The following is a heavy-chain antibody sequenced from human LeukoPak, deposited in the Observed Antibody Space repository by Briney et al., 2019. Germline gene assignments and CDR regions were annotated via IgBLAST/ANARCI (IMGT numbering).Heavy chain of an antibody. D-gene: IGHD6-13*01. CDR3: ARDPYSSSWLDY. Sequence: GGSLRLSCAASGFTFSSYAMHWVRQAPGKGLEWVAVISYGGSNKYYADSVKGRFTISRDNSKNTLYLQMNSLRAEGTAVYYCARDPYSSSWLDYWGQGTLVTVSS. CDR1: GFTFSSYA. CDR2: ISYGGSNK. J-gene: IGHJ4*02. V-gene: IGHV3-30*04.